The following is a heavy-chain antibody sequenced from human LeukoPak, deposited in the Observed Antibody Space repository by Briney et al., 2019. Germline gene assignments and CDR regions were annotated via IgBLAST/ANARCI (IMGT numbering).Heavy chain of an antibody. CDR3: ASGGYCSGGSCYWFDP. CDR2: IIPIFGTA. Sequence: SVKVSCKASGGTFSSYAISWVRQAPGQGLEWMGGIIPIFGTANYAQKFQGRVTITTDESTSTAYMELSSLRSGDTAVYYCASGGYCSGGSCYWFDPWGQGTLVTVSS. D-gene: IGHD2-15*01. J-gene: IGHJ5*02. CDR1: GGTFSSYA. V-gene: IGHV1-69*05.